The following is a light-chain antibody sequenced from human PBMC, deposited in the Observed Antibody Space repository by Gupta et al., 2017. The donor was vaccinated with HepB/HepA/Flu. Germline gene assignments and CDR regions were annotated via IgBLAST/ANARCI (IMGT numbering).Light chain of an antibody. V-gene: IGKV3-15*01. CDR2: DAS. J-gene: IGKJ1*01. Sequence: EIVMTQFPATLSVSPGERATLSCRASQSVSSNLAWYQRRPGQAPRLLIYDASTRATGIPARFSGSGSGTDFTLTISSLQSEDFAVYYCQQYSNLWTFGQGTKVEIK. CDR3: QQYSNLWT. CDR1: QSVSSN.